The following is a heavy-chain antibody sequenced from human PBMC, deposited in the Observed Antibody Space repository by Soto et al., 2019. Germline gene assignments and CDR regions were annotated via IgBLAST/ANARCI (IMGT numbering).Heavy chain of an antibody. CDR3: AKGGYSYGYIDY. V-gene: IGHV3-23*01. CDR2: ISSSSSYI. CDR1: GFTFSSYA. J-gene: IGHJ4*02. Sequence: GGSLRLSCAASGFTFSSYAMSWVRQAPGKGLEWVSSISSSSSYIYYANSVKGRFTISRDNSKNTLYLQMNSLRAEDTAVYYCAKGGYSYGYIDYWGQGTLVTVSS. D-gene: IGHD5-18*01.